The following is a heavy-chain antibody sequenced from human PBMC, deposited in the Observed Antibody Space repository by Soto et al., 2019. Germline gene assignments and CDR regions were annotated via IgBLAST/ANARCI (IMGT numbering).Heavy chain of an antibody. J-gene: IGHJ6*02. Sequence: GGSLRLSCAASGFTFSSYDMHWVRQATGKGLEWVSAIGTAGDTYYPGSVKGRFTISRENAKNTFYLQMNSLRAEDTAVYYCAREVGVIVDRRFYYYGMDVWGQGTTVTVSS. V-gene: IGHV3-13*01. D-gene: IGHD3-22*01. CDR2: IGTAGDT. CDR3: AREVGVIVDRRFYYYGMDV. CDR1: GFTFSSYD.